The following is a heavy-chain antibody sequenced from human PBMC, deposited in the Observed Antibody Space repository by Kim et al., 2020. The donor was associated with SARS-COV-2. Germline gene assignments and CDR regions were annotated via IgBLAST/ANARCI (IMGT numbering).Heavy chain of an antibody. Sequence: ASVKVSCKASGYTFSDNIIHWVRQAPGHGLEWLGWMYSKTGDTKYTHRFQGRVTLTRDMSINTAYMELSGLRSDDTAIYYCARDLKATANWEFDYWGQGTLVSVSS. D-gene: IGHD1-1*01. V-gene: IGHV1-2*07. CDR2: MYSKTGDT. J-gene: IGHJ4*02. CDR3: ARDLKATANWEFDY. CDR1: GYTFSDNI.